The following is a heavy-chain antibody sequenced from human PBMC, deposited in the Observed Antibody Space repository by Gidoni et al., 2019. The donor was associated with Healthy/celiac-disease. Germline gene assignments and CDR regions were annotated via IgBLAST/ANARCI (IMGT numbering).Heavy chain of an antibody. J-gene: IGHJ4*02. CDR1: GFTFDDYA. D-gene: IGHD6-13*01. CDR3: AKDISGEQQLPG. Sequence: EVQLVESGGGLVQPGRSLRLSCAASGFTFDDYAMHWVRQAPGKGLEWVSGISWNSGSIGYADSVKGRFTISRDNAKNSLYLQMNSLRAEDTALYYCAKDISGEQQLPGWGQGTLVTVSS. CDR2: ISWNSGSI. V-gene: IGHV3-9*01.